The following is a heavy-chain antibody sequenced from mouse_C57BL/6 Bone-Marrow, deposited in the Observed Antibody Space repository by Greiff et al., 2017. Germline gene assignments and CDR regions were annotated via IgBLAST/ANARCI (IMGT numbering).Heavy chain of an antibody. V-gene: IGHV5-6*02. CDR2: ISSGGSYT. D-gene: IGHD4-1*01. CDR1: GFTFSSYG. J-gene: IGHJ3*01. CDR3: ARRFGTPFAY. Sequence: EVQLQQSGGDLVKPGASLKLSCAASGFTFSSYGMSWVRQTPDQRLEWVATISSGGSYTYYPDSVKGRFTISRDNAKNTLYLQMSSLKSEDTAMYYCARRFGTPFAYWGQGTLVTVSA.